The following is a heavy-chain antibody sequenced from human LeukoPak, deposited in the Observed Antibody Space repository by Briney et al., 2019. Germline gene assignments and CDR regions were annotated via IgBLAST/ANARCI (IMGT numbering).Heavy chain of an antibody. V-gene: IGHV4-34*01. Sequence: PSETLSLTCAVYGGSFSGYYWSWIRKPPGKGLEWIGEINHSGSTNYNPSLKSRVTISVDTSKNQFSLKLSSVTAADTAVYYCAGRFTVGADQPVDYWGQGTLVTVSS. J-gene: IGHJ4*02. CDR3: AGRFTVGADQPVDY. CDR2: INHSGST. D-gene: IGHD1-26*01. CDR1: GGSFSGYY.